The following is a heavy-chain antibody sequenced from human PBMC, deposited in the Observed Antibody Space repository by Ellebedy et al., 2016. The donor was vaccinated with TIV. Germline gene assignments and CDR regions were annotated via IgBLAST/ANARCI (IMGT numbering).Heavy chain of an antibody. D-gene: IGHD2-2*01. Sequence: GGSLRLSXTASGFTFGDYAVSWFRQAPGKRLEWVGFIASKAYGETTEYVASVKGRSTFSRDDSQSIGYLQMNSLKTEDTALYYCTRGPPRWGLNYCSSTSCPDYWGQGTLVTVSS. CDR2: IASKAYGETT. CDR1: GFTFGDYA. CDR3: TRGPPRWGLNYCSSTSCPDY. J-gene: IGHJ4*02. V-gene: IGHV3-49*03.